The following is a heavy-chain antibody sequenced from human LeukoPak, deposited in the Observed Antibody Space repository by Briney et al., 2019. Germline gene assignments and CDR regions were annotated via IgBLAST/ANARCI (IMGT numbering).Heavy chain of an antibody. D-gene: IGHD3-10*01. CDR3: ARGLSFGNFDY. CDR1: RYTFARYY. CDR2: INPNRGST. Sequence: ASVKASCKASRYTFARYYMHWVRQAPGQGLEWMGIINPNRGSTTYAQKFQRRVTMTRDTSTTTVNMELSSLRSEDTAVYYCARGLSFGNFDYWGQGTLVTVSS. V-gene: IGHV1-46*01. J-gene: IGHJ4*02.